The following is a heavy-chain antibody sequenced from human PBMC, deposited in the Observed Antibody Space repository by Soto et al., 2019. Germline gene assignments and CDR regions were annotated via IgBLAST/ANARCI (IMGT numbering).Heavy chain of an antibody. V-gene: IGHV4-31*03. CDR2: IYYSGST. CDR1: GGSISSGTYH. CDR3: AREMNYYDTSGDSYFDY. J-gene: IGHJ4*02. Sequence: QVQLQESGPGLVKPSQTLSLTCTVSGGSISSGTYHWSWIRHHPGKGLEWIGYIYYSGSTYYNPSLKRRLTISVETSQNQFSLRLSSVTAADTAVYYCAREMNYYDTSGDSYFDYWGQGTLVTVSS. D-gene: IGHD3-22*01.